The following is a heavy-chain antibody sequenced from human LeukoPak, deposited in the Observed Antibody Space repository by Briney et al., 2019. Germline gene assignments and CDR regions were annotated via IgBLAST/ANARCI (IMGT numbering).Heavy chain of an antibody. CDR1: GFTFSSDD. J-gene: IGHJ4*02. V-gene: IGHV3-48*03. D-gene: IGHD3-3*01. Sequence: AGGSLRLSCAASGFTFSSDDMKWVRQAPGKGLEWVSPISGSGSKICYADSVKGRFTISRDNAKNSLYLQMNSLRAEDTAVYYCARGLRNTILGGDYYWGQGTLVTVYS. CDR2: ISGSGSKI. CDR3: ARGLRNTILGGDYY.